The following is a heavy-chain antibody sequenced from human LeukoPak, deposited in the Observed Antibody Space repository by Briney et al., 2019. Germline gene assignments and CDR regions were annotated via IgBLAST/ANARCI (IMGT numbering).Heavy chain of an antibody. CDR3: AREYYYDSSGYSRAPLQH. CDR1: GFTFSSYG. Sequence: GGSLRLSCAASGFTFSSYGMTWVRQAPGKGLEWVSYISSSSSTIYYADSVKGRFTISRDNAKNSLYLQLNSLRAEDTAVYYCAREYYYDSSGYSRAPLQHWGQGTLVTASS. D-gene: IGHD3-22*01. V-gene: IGHV3-48*01. J-gene: IGHJ1*01. CDR2: ISSSSSTI.